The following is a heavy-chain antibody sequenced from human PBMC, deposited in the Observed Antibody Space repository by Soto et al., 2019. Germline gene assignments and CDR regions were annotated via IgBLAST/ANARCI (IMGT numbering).Heavy chain of an antibody. Sequence: QVQLQQWGAGLLKPSETLSLTCAVYGGSFSDYSWTWIRQPPGKALEWIGQINPSGSANYNPSLRSRIIISIGTPKNQFSLELTSVTAADTAVYYCARGLFSGDAYSGGWYYFDYWGQGTLVTVSS. V-gene: IGHV4-34*01. D-gene: IGHD3-10*01. CDR3: ARGLFSGDAYSGGWYYFDY. CDR1: GGSFSDYS. CDR2: INPSGSA. J-gene: IGHJ4*02.